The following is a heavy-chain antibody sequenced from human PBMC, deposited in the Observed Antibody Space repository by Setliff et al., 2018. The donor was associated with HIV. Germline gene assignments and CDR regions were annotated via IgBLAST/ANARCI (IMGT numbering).Heavy chain of an antibody. Sequence: SETLSLTCTVSGGFISRXXXXWIRQPPGKGLEWIGYVYSTGSTNSKSSLKSRVTISVDTSKNQFSLKLSSVTAADTAVYYCARVATGPESFDIWGQGTMVTVSS. D-gene: IGHD3-9*01. CDR1: GGFISRXX. CDR2: VYSTGST. J-gene: IGHJ3*02. CDR3: ARVATGPESFDI. V-gene: IGHV4-59*01.